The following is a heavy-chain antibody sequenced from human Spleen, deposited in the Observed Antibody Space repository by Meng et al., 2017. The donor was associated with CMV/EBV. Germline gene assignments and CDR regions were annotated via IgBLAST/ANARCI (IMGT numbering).Heavy chain of an antibody. J-gene: IGHJ4*02. CDR1: GFTFSYYS. D-gene: IGHD2-2*02. CDR3: AKELEYQLLYGYFDY. Sequence: GESLKISCAASGFTFSYYSIHWVRQAPGKGLEWVALISHDEKNKSYSDSVKGRFTISRDNSKNTLYLQMNSLRAEDTAVYYCAKELEYQLLYGYFDYWGQGTLVTVSS. V-gene: IGHV3-30*04. CDR2: ISHDEKNK.